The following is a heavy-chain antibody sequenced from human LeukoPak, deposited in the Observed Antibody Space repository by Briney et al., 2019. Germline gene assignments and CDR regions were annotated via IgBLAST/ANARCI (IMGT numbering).Heavy chain of an antibody. Sequence: PSETLSLTCTVSGGSISSYYWSWTRQPPGKGLDWIGYIDYSGSTNYNPSLKSRVTISVDTSKNQFSLSLSSVIAADTAVYYCARSGPSGSYYNWFDPWGQGTLVTVSS. D-gene: IGHD1-26*01. V-gene: IGHV4-59*01. CDR2: IDYSGST. CDR1: GGSISSYY. J-gene: IGHJ5*02. CDR3: ARSGPSGSYYNWFDP.